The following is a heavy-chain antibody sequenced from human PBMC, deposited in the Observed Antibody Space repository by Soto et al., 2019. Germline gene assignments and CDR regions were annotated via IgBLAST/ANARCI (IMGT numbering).Heavy chain of an antibody. Sequence: EVQLVESGGGLVKAGGSLRLSCTASGFTLNTYTMNWVRQAPGKGLEWVSSISGSRSYIYYADSVKGRFTISRDDAKNSLYLQMNSLKGEDTAVYYCARVRTLSCDSWGQGTLVTVSS. V-gene: IGHV3-21*01. J-gene: IGHJ4*02. D-gene: IGHD3-10*01. CDR3: ARVRTLSCDS. CDR1: GFTLNTYT. CDR2: ISGSRSYI.